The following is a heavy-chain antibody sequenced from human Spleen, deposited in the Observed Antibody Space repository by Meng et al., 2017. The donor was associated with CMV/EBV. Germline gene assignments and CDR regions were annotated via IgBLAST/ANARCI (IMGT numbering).Heavy chain of an antibody. CDR2: INSDGSST. CDR3: ARLVVYDFGRGLSNWFDP. J-gene: IGHJ5*02. V-gene: IGHV3-74*01. Sequence: TFSSYWMNWGRQAPGKGLVWVSRINSDGSSTNYADSVKGRFTISRDSAKNTLYLQMNSLRVEDTAVYYCARLVVYDFGRGLSNWFDPWGQGTLVTVSS. CDR1: TFSSYW. D-gene: IGHD3-3*01.